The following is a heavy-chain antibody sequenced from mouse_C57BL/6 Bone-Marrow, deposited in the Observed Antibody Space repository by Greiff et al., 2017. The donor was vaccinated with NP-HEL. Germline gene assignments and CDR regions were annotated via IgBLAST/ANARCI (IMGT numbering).Heavy chain of an antibody. CDR1: GFTFSSYG. CDR3: ARHRLGRPTY. V-gene: IGHV5-6*01. J-gene: IGHJ2*01. Sequence: EVKLMESGGDLVKPGGSLKLSCAASGFTFSSYGMSWVRQTPDKRLEWVATISSGGSYTYYPDSVKGRFTISRDNAKNTLYLQMSSLKSEDTAMYYCARHRLGRPTYWGQGTTLTVSS. D-gene: IGHD4-1*01. CDR2: ISSGGSYT.